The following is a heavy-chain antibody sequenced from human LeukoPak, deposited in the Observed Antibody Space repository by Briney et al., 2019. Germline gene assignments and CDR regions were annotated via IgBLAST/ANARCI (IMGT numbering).Heavy chain of an antibody. V-gene: IGHV3-7*01. J-gene: IGHJ4*02. CDR2: IKQDGSEK. CDR1: GFTFSSYW. Sequence: GGSLRLSCAASGFTFSSYWMSWVRQAPGKGLEWVANIKQDGSEKYYVDSVKGRFTISRDNAKNSLYLQMNSLRAEDTAVYYCARDGGYCSSTNCFYFDYWGQGTLVTVSS. D-gene: IGHD2-2*03. CDR3: ARDGGYCSSTNCFYFDY.